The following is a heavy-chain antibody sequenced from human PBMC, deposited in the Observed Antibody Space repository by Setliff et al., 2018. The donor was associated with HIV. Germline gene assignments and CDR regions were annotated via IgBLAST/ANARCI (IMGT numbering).Heavy chain of an antibody. V-gene: IGHV4-59*01. CDR3: ARDTRYRDGIDY. CDR2: IYYSGST. D-gene: IGHD1-1*01. CDR1: GGSISSYY. J-gene: IGHJ4*02. Sequence: PSETLSLTCTVSGGSISSYYWSWIRQPPGKGLEWIGYIYYSGSTNYNPSLKSRVTISVDTSKNQFSLKLSSVTAADTAVYYCARDTRYRDGIDYWGQGTLVTVSS.